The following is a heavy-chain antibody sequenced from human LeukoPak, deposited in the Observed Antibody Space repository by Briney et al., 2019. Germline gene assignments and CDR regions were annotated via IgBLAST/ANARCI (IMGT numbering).Heavy chain of an antibody. CDR3: TTESGGFCSGGSCYLV. CDR2: IKRKTDGGTT. D-gene: IGHD2-15*01. V-gene: IGHV3-15*01. CDR1: GFTFSNAW. Sequence: GVSLRLSCAASGFTFSNAWMSWVRQAPGKGLEWVGRIKRKTDGGTTDYAAPVKGRFTISRDDSKNTLYLQMNSLKTEDTAVYYCTTESGGFCSGGSCYLVWGQGTLVTVSS. J-gene: IGHJ4*02.